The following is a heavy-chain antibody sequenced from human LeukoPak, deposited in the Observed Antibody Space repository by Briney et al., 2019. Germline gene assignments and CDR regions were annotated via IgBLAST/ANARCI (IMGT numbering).Heavy chain of an antibody. CDR3: ARVRYYGSSGYYYVDS. CDR1: GFTFSDYS. CDR2: ISSTSSYI. Sequence: GGSLRLSCAASGFTFSDYSMSWVRQAPGKGLEWVSFISSTSSYIYHADSVKGRFTIPRDNAKNSLFLQMNSLRAEDTAVYYCARVRYYGSSGYYYVDSWGQGTLVTVSS. D-gene: IGHD3-22*01. V-gene: IGHV3-21*01. J-gene: IGHJ4*02.